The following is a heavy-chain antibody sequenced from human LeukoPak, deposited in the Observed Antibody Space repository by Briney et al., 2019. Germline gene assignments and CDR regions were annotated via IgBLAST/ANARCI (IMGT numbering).Heavy chain of an antibody. CDR1: GGSISSCN. CDR2: IYYSGST. Sequence: SETLSLTCTVSGGSISSCNWSWIRKPPGPGLEWIGYIYYSGSTNYNPSLKSQVTISVDTSKNQFSLKLSSVTAADTAVYYCARDRGYRYMDVWGKGTTVTISS. CDR3: ARDRGYRYMDV. V-gene: IGHV4-59*01. D-gene: IGHD3-10*01. J-gene: IGHJ6*03.